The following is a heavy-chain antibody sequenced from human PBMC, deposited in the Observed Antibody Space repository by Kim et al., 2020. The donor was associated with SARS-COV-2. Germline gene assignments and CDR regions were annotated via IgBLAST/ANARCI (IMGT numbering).Heavy chain of an antibody. CDR2: YN. CDR3: ARLFGGETDY. Sequence: YNDYAVSVKSRITINPDTSKNQFSLQLNSVTPEDTAVYYCARLFGGETDYWGQGTLVTVSS. D-gene: IGHD2-21*01. V-gene: IGHV6-1*01. J-gene: IGHJ4*02.